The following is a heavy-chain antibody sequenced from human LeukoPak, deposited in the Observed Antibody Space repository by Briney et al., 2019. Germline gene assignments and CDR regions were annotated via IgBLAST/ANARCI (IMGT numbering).Heavy chain of an antibody. CDR1: GGSVSSSSYY. CDR2: IYYSGST. J-gene: IGHJ5*02. V-gene: IGHV4-39*07. D-gene: IGHD1-26*01. CDR3: AGRRYSGSP. Sequence: PSETLSLTCTVSGGSVSSSSYYWGWIRQPPGKGLEWMGSIYYSGSTYYNPSLKSRVSISVDTSKNQFSLKLSSVTAADTAVYYCAGRRYSGSPWGQGTLVTVSS.